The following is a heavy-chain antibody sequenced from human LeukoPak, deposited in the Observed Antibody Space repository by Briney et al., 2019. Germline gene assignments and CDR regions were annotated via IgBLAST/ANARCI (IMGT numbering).Heavy chain of an antibody. CDR3: ANRPLDY. V-gene: IGHV3-23*01. Sequence: GGSLRLSCAASGFSFSTYAMSWVRQAPGKGLEWVSAISATGGSTYYADSVKGRFTISRDNSKNALYLQINPRRAEHTAVYYCANRPLDYWGQGTLVTVSS. CDR2: ISATGGST. CDR1: GFSFSTYA. J-gene: IGHJ4*02.